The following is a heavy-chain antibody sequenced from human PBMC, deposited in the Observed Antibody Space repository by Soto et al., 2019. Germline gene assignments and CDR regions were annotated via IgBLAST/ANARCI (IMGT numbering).Heavy chain of an antibody. V-gene: IGHV3-74*01. J-gene: IGHJ6*02. Sequence: GGSLRLSCAASGFMFSHDWMNWVRQGPGKGLEWVARIISGGSRVTYADSVEGRFTITRDNAKNMLFLEMHSLTVEDTAVYYCARERTSKGGLDVWGQGTTVTVSS. CDR1: GFMFSHDW. CDR3: ARERTSKGGLDV. CDR2: IISGGSRV.